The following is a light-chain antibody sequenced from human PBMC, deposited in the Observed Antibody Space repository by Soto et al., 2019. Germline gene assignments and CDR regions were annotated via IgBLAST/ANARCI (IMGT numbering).Light chain of an antibody. CDR3: QQSYSSPPT. CDR1: QSINTY. V-gene: IGKV1-39*01. J-gene: IGKJ1*01. Sequence: DIQMTQSPSSLSASVVDRVTITFRASQSINTYLNWYQQKPGRAPKLVMYVATTLQSGVPSRFSGSISGTDFTLTISSLQPEDFATYYCQQSYSSPPTFGQGTKVDIK. CDR2: VAT.